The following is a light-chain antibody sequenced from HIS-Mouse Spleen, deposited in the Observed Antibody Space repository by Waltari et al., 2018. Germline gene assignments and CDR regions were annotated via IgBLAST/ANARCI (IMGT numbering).Light chain of an antibody. CDR3: AAWDDSLSGPV. Sequence: QSVLTQPPSASGTPGQRVTISSSGSSLNLGSHYVYWYQQLPGTAPKLLIYRNNQRPSGVPDRFSGSKSGTSASLAISGLRSEDEADYYCAAWDDSLSGPVFGGGTKLTVL. CDR1: SLNLGSHY. J-gene: IGLJ3*02. V-gene: IGLV1-47*01. CDR2: RNN.